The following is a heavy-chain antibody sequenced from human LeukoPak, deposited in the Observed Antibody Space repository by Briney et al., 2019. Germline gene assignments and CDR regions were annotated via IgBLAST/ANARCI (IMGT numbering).Heavy chain of an antibody. V-gene: IGHV1-3*01. J-gene: IGHJ6*02. CDR2: INAGNGNT. CDR1: GYTFTSYA. Sequence: ASVKVSCKASGYTFTSYAMHWVRQAPGQRLEWMGWINAGNGNTKYSQEFQGRVTITRDTSASTAYMELSSLRSEDTAVYYCARDRDTTVVTPYYYGMDVWGQGTTVTVSS. CDR3: ARDRDTTVVTPYYYGMDV. D-gene: IGHD4-23*01.